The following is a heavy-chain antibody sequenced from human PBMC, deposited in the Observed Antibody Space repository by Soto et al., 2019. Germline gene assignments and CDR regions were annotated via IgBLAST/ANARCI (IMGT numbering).Heavy chain of an antibody. D-gene: IGHD3-16*01. J-gene: IGHJ4*02. CDR2: IKSKANGATT. V-gene: IGHV3-15*07. CDR3: TTVSCFSMNLVRFAF. Sequence: GGSRRLPWAASGGTFRDSWINWFRQAPGKRLEWVGRIKSKANGATTDFAALVKCRFAISRDDSKEMVYLQMNSLKVEDTAMYYCTTVSCFSMNLVRFAFCGRRSLVTVSS. CDR1: GGTFRDSW.